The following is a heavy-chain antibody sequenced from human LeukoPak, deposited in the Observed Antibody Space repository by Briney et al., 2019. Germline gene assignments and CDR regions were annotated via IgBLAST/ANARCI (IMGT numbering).Heavy chain of an antibody. CDR3: ARYNSSGVDY. Sequence: GESLKISCKGSGYAFSNSWIGWVRQMPGKGLEWVGIIYPGDSDTRYSPSFQGQVTISADKSISTAYLQWSSLKASDTAMYYCARYNSSGVDYWGQGTLVTVSS. V-gene: IGHV5-51*01. J-gene: IGHJ4*02. CDR2: IYPGDSDT. D-gene: IGHD6-13*01. CDR1: GYAFSNSW.